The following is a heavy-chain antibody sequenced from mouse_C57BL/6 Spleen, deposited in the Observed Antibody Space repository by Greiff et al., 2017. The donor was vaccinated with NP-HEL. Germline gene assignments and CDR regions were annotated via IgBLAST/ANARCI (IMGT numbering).Heavy chain of an antibody. J-gene: IGHJ3*01. Sequence: DVMLVESGGGLVQPGGSLSLSCAASGFTFTDYYMSWVRQPPGKALEWLGFIRNKANGYTTEYSASVKGRFTISRDNSQSILYLQMNALRAEDSATYYCASTTGAWFAYWGQGTLVTVSA. V-gene: IGHV7-3*01. D-gene: IGHD4-1*02. CDR3: ASTTGAWFAY. CDR1: GFTFTDYY. CDR2: IRNKANGYTT.